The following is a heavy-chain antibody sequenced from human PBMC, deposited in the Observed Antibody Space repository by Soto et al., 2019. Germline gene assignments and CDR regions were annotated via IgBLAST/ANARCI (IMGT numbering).Heavy chain of an antibody. CDR3: AAGIAVVNAHFDY. D-gene: IGHD6-19*01. J-gene: IGHJ4*02. V-gene: IGHV1-69*02. CDR1: GGTFSSYT. Sequence: QVQLVQSGAEVKKPGSSVKVSCKASGGTFSSYTISWVRQAPGQGLEWMGRIIPILGIANYAQKFQARVTITADKSPSTAYMELSSLRSEDTAVYYCAAGIAVVNAHFDYWGQGTLVTVSS. CDR2: IIPILGIA.